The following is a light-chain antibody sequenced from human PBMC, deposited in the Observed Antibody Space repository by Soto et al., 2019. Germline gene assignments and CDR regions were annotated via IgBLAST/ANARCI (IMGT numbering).Light chain of an antibody. CDR3: QQRYNWPPT. V-gene: IGKV3-11*01. Sequence: EIVLTQSPDTLSLSPRERATLSCRASQSVSSYLAWYQQKPGQSPRLLIYDASNRATGIPARFSGSGSGTDFTLTISSLEPEDFALYYCQQRYNWPPTFGQGTKVDIK. CDR1: QSVSSY. CDR2: DAS. J-gene: IGKJ1*01.